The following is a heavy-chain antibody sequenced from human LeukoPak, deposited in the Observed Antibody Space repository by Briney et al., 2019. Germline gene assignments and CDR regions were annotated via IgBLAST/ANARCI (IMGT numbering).Heavy chain of an antibody. Sequence: GGSLRLSCAASGFTFNKFAMSWVRQAPGKGLEWVSGIIENGGETYYADSVRGRFTISRDNSKNTLYLQMSSLRAEDTALYYCVKVGDSGYGEYYQHWGQGTLVTVSS. V-gene: IGHV3-23*01. CDR3: VKVGDSGYGEYYQH. D-gene: IGHD5-12*01. CDR1: GFTFNKFA. J-gene: IGHJ1*01. CDR2: IIENGGET.